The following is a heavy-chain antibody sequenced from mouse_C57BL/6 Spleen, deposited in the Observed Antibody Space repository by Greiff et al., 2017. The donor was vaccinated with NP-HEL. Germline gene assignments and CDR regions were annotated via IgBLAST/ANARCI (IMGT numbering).Heavy chain of an antibody. CDR1: GFNIKDDY. J-gene: IGHJ4*01. CDR3: TTGGSSLYYAMDY. V-gene: IGHV14-4*01. CDR2: IDPENGDT. D-gene: IGHD1-1*01. Sequence: LVESGAELVRPGASVKLSCTASGFNIKDDYMHWVKQRPEQGLEWIGWIDPENGDTEYASKFQGKATITADTSSNTAYLQLSSLTSEDTAVYYCTTGGSSLYYAMDYWGQGTSVTVSS.